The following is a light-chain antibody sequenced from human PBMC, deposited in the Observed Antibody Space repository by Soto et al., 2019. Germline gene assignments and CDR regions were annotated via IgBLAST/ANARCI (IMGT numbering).Light chain of an antibody. J-gene: IGKJ1*01. CDR2: AAS. V-gene: IGKV1-39*01. Sequence: DIQMTQSPSSLSASVGDRVTITCRASQSISSYLNWYQQKLGKAPKLLIYAASSLQSGVPSRFSGSGSGTDFTLTISSLQPEDFETYYCQQSYSIPWTFGQGTKVEIK. CDR3: QQSYSIPWT. CDR1: QSISSY.